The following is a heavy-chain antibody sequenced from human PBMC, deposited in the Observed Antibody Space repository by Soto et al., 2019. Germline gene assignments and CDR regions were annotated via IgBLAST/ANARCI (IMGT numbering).Heavy chain of an antibody. J-gene: IGHJ5*02. CDR3: ARVPGP. V-gene: IGHV4-30-2*01. CDR1: GGSISSGGYS. Sequence: QLKLQESGSGLVKPSQTLSLTCAVSGGSISSGGYSWSWLRQAAGQGLEWIGYIYHSGSTYYNTSLKSRVTISVDRSKHQFSLKLSSVTAADTAVYYCARVPGPWGQGTLVTVSS. CDR2: IYHSGST.